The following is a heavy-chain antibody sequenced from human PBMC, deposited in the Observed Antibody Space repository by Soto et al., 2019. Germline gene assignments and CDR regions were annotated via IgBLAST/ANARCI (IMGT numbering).Heavy chain of an antibody. Sequence: GASVKVSCKASGYTFISRALHWVRQAPGQRLEWMGWINPDNANTKYSQNFQGRVTFTRDTSATTAYMELSSLRSEDTAVYFCARDPGSGHYFDYWGQGTLVT. J-gene: IGHJ4*02. D-gene: IGHD2-15*01. CDR3: ARDPGSGHYFDY. V-gene: IGHV1-3*01. CDR1: GYTFISRA. CDR2: INPDNANT.